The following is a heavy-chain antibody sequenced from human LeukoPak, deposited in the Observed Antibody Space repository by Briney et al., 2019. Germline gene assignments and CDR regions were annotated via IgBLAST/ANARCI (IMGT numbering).Heavy chain of an antibody. CDR1: GFTFSSYG. CDR3: ARQGFGELLIDY. J-gene: IGHJ4*02. D-gene: IGHD3-10*01. CDR2: IRYDGSNK. V-gene: IGHV3-30*02. Sequence: PGGSLRLSCAASGFTFSSYGMHWVRQAPGKGLEWVAFIRYDGSNKYYADSVKGRFTISRDNSKNTLYLQMNSLRAEDTAVYYCARQGFGELLIDYWGQGTLVTVSS.